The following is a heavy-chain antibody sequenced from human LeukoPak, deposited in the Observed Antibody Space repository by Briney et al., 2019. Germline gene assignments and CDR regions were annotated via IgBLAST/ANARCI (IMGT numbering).Heavy chain of an antibody. V-gene: IGHV4-34*01. CDR3: ARGRPARYDS. CDR2: INHSGST. D-gene: IGHD2-2*01. CDR1: GGSFSGYY. J-gene: IGHJ4*02. Sequence: PSETLSLTCAVYGGSFSGYYWSWLRQPPGKGLEWIGEINHSGSTNYNPSLKSRVTISVDSSKNQFSLKLISVTAADTAVYYCARGRPARYDSWGQGTLVTVSS.